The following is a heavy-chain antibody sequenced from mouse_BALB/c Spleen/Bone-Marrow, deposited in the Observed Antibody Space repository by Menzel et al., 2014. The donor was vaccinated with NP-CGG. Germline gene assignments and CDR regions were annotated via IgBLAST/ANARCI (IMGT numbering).Heavy chain of an antibody. V-gene: IGHV1-7*01. J-gene: IGHJ2*01. CDR2: INPSTGYT. D-gene: IGHD3-2*01. CDR3: TRDTSGYVDY. Sequence: QVQLKQSGPELAKPGASVKMSCKASGYTFTNSWMHWVKQRPEQGLEWIGYINPSTGYTDYNQKFKDKATLTADKSSSTAYMQLSSLTSEDSVVYYCTRDTSGYVDYWGQGTTLTVSS. CDR1: GYTFTNSW.